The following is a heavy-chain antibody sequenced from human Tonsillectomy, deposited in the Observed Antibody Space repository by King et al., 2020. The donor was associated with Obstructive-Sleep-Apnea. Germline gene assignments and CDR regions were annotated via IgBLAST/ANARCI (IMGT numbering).Heavy chain of an antibody. D-gene: IGHD4-17*01. CDR1: GYSFSSYW. J-gene: IGHJ4*02. Sequence: QLVQSGAEVKKPGESLKISCKGSGYSFSSYWIGWERQMPGKGLEWMGIIYPGDSDTRYSPSFQGQVTISADKSISTAYLQWSSLKASDTAMYYCARVADYGDYIYDFDYWGQGTLVIVSS. CDR2: IYPGDSDT. V-gene: IGHV5-51*01. CDR3: ARVADYGDYIYDFDY.